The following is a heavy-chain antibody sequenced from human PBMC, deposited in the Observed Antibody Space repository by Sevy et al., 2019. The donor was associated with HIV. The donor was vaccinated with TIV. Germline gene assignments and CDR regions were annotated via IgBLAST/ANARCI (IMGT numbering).Heavy chain of an antibody. CDR3: ARDRDYDYIWGTFPYRDY. CDR1: GYTFTSYG. J-gene: IGHJ4*02. CDR2: ISAYKGNT. V-gene: IGHV1-18*01. D-gene: IGHD3-16*01. Sequence: ASVKVSCKASGYTFTSYGISWVRQAPGQGLEWMGWISAYKGNTNYAQKFQGRVTMTTDTSTFTAYMELRSLRYDDTAVYYCARDRDYDYIWGTFPYRDYWGQATLVTVSS.